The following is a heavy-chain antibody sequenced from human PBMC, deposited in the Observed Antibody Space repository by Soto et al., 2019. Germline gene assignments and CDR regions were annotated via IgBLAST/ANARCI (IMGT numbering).Heavy chain of an antibody. V-gene: IGHV3-21*01. D-gene: IGHD6-13*01. CDR1: GFTFSSYA. Sequence: PGGSLRLSCAASGFTFSSYAMTWVRQAPGKGLEWVSTISSNSAYIYYTDALRGRFTISRDNAKNSLHLQMNSLRAEDTAVYYCTRDASRDSSARGWFDPWGPGTPVTVS. CDR2: ISSNSAYI. J-gene: IGHJ5*02. CDR3: TRDASRDSSARGWFDP.